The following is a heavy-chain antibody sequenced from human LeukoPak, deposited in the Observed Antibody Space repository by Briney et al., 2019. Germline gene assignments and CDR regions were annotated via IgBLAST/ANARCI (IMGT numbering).Heavy chain of an antibody. CDR2: ISSSSSTI. V-gene: IGHV3-48*01. CDR3: ARDKDGSYSNFQH. J-gene: IGHJ1*01. Sequence: TGGSLRLSCAASGFTFSSYSMNWVRQAPGKGLEWVSYISSSSSTIYYADSVKGRFIISRDNAKNSLYLQMNSLRAEDTAVYYCARDKDGSYSNFQHWGQGTLVTVSS. D-gene: IGHD1-26*01. CDR1: GFTFSSYS.